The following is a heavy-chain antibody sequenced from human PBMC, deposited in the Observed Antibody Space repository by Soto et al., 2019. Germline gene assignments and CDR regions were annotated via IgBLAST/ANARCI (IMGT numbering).Heavy chain of an antibody. CDR2: MFYSGST. CDR1: GGSISSYY. CDR3: ARAPDGYPYYFDY. V-gene: IGHV4-59*01. D-gene: IGHD5-12*01. J-gene: IGHJ4*02. Sequence: SETLSLTCTVSGGSISSYYWSWIRQPPGKGLEWIGYMFYSGSTNYNPSLKSRVTISVDTSKNQFSLKLSSVTAADTAVYYCARAPDGYPYYFDYWGQGTLVTVSS.